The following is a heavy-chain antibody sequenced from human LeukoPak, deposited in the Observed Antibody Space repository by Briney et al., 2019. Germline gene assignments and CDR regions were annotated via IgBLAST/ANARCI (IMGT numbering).Heavy chain of an antibody. V-gene: IGHV1-69*04. D-gene: IGHD2-2*03. Sequence: SVKVSCKASGGTLSSYAISWVRQAPGQGLEWMGRIIPILGIANYAQKFQGRVTITADKSTSTAYMELSSLRSEDTAVYYCARDQTGYCSSTSCYHYGMDVWGQGTTVTVSS. CDR1: GGTLSSYA. CDR3: ARDQTGYCSSTSCYHYGMDV. CDR2: IIPILGIA. J-gene: IGHJ6*02.